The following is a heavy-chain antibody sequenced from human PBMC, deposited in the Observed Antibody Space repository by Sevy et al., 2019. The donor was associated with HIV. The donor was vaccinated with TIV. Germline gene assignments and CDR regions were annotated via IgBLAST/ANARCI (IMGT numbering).Heavy chain of an antibody. V-gene: IGHV3-7*01. J-gene: IGHJ4*02. D-gene: IGHD3-9*01. CDR1: GFTFNNYW. CDR2: IKQDGSEK. CDR3: ARRGYVDWLLPYLHFDY. Sequence: GGSLRLSCAASGFTFNNYWMSWVRQAPGQGLEWVADIKQDGSEKYYVDSVKGRFTISRDNAKNSLYLQINSLRTEDTAMYFCARRGYVDWLLPYLHFDYWGQGALVTVSS.